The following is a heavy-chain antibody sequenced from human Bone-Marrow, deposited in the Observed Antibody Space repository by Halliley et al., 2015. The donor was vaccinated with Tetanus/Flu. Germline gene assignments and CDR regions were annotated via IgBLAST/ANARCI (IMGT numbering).Heavy chain of an antibody. Sequence: TLSLTCALYGGSFSGHYWVWLRQSPGKGLEWIGEINHSGSTKYNSSLKSRVAMSIDASKSQFYRKPNSVTAADTAVYYCAKGDCDGINCFPWYYYYGMHVWGQGTTVIVSS. D-gene: IGHD2-21*01. CDR1: GGSFSGHY. CDR3: AKGDCDGINCFPWYYYYGMHV. CDR2: INHSGST. J-gene: IGHJ6*02. V-gene: IGHV4-34*01.